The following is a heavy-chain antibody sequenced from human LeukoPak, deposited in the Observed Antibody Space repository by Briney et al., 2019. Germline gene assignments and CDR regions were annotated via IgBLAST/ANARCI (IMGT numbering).Heavy chain of an antibody. CDR1: GGSISTSTHY. V-gene: IGHV4-39*01. CDR2: VYYSGST. CDR3: ARLLLTGDGGRGWFDP. Sequence: SETLSLTCTVSGGSISTSTHYWGWSRQPPGMGLEWIGNVYYSGSTDYNPSLKSRVTISVDTSTNQFSLKLSSVTAADTAVYYCARLLLTGDGGRGWFDPWGQGTLVTVSS. D-gene: IGHD3-9*01. J-gene: IGHJ5*02.